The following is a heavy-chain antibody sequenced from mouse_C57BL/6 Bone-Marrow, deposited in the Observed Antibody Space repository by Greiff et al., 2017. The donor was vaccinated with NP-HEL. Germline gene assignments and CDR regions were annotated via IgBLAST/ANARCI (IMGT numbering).Heavy chain of an antibody. V-gene: IGHV1-4*01. CDR2: INPSRGYT. D-gene: IGHD2-14*01. CDR1: GYTFTSYT. Sequence: VQLQQSGAELARPGASVKMSCKASGYTFTSYTMHWVKQRPGQGLEWIGYINPSRGYTRYNQKVKDKATLTADKASSTAYMQLSSLTSEDSAVYYCARWGTPFDYWGQGTTLTVAS. CDR3: ARWGTPFDY. J-gene: IGHJ2*01.